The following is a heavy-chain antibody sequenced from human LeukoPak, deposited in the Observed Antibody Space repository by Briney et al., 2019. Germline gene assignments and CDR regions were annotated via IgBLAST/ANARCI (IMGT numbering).Heavy chain of an antibody. Sequence: ASVKVSCKASGCTFTSYGISWVRQAPGQGLEWMGWISAYNGNTNYAQKLQGRVTMTTDTSTSTAYMELRSLRSDDTAVYYCAKGSYCSTSRCVPRFDPWGQGTLVTVSS. D-gene: IGHD2-2*01. J-gene: IGHJ5*02. CDR2: ISAYNGNT. CDR1: GCTFTSYG. V-gene: IGHV1-18*01. CDR3: AKGSYCSTSRCVPRFDP.